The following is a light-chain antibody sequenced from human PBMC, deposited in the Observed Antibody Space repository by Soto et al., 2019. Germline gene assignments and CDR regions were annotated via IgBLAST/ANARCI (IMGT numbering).Light chain of an antibody. CDR2: DAS. J-gene: IGKJ4*01. CDR1: QSVSSH. V-gene: IGKV3-11*01. CDR3: QQRSDWPLL. Sequence: EIVLTQSPATLYLAPGERATLSCRASQSVSSHLTWYQHIPGQAPRLLLYDASPRANGIPARFSGSGSGTDFTFTISSREPEDFAVYYCQQRSDWPLLFGGGTRVQIK.